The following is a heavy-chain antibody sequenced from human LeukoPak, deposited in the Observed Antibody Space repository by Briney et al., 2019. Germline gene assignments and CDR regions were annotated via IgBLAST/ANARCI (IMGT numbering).Heavy chain of an antibody. CDR1: GYIFTNYG. CDR3: ARYGNVVMDY. CDR2: ISGYNDNA. V-gene: IGHV1-18*01. D-gene: IGHD4-11*01. J-gene: IGHJ4*02. Sequence: ASVKVSCKASGYIFTNYGISWVRQAPGQGLEWVGWISGYNDNAHYAQKLQGRVTMTRETSTSTVYMELGSLSSDDTAIHYCARYGNVVMDYWGQGTLVTVSS.